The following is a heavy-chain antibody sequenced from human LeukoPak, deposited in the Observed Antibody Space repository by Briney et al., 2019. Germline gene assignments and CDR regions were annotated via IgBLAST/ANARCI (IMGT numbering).Heavy chain of an antibody. V-gene: IGHV4-39*07. CDR1: GGSISSSSYY. D-gene: IGHD3-10*01. J-gene: IGHJ4*02. CDR2: IYYSGST. CDR3: ARDNYYYGSGSYYNGFDY. Sequence: SETLSLTCTVSGGSISSSSYYWGWIRQPPGKGLEWIGSIYYSGSTYYNPSLKSRVTISVDTSKNQFSLKLSSVTAADTAVYYCARDNYYYGSGSYYNGFDYWGQGTLVTVSS.